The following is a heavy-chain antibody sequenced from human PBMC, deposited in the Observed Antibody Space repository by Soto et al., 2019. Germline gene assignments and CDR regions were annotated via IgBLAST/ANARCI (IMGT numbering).Heavy chain of an antibody. Sequence: ASVKVSCKASGYTFTGYYMHWVRQAPGQGLEWMGWINPNSGGTNYAQKFQGWVTMTRDTSISTAYMELSRLRSDDTAVYYCARGADVVVPAAVVGGYYYGIDVWGQGTTVTVYS. V-gene: IGHV1-2*04. CDR1: GYTFTGYY. CDR3: ARGADVVVPAAVVGGYYYGIDV. J-gene: IGHJ6*02. CDR2: INPNSGGT. D-gene: IGHD2-2*01.